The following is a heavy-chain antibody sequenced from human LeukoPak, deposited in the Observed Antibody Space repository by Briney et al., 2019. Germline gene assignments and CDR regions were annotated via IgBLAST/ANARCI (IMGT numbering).Heavy chain of an antibody. J-gene: IGHJ4*02. D-gene: IGHD3-3*01. CDR1: GYTFTSYG. CDR2: ISAYNGNT. Sequence: ASVKVSCKASGYTFTSYGISWVRQAPGQGLEWMGWISAYNGNTNYAQKLQGRVTMTTDISTSTAYMELRSLRSDDTAVYYCARTYYDFWSGYYFVGENYFDYWGQGTLVTVSS. CDR3: ARTYYDFWSGYYFVGENYFDY. V-gene: IGHV1-18*01.